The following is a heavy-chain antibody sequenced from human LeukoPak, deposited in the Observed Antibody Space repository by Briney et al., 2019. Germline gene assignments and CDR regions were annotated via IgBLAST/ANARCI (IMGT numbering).Heavy chain of an antibody. D-gene: IGHD3-16*01. Sequence: QPGGSLRLSCAASGFTFSSYEMNWVRQAPGKGLEWVSYISSSGSTIYYADSVKGRFTISRDNAKNSLYLQMNSLRAEDTAVYYCAGYVESDAFDIWGQGTLVTVSS. J-gene: IGHJ4*02. CDR3: AGYVESDAFDI. CDR1: GFTFSSYE. CDR2: ISSSGSTI. V-gene: IGHV3-48*03.